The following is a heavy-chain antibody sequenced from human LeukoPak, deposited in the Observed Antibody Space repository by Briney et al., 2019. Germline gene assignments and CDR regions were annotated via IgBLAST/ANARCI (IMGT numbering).Heavy chain of an antibody. CDR2: IRDGGDVI. Sequence: PGGSLRLSCVASGFNFGGYTMNWVRQAPGKGLEWVSHIRDGGDVIHYADSVKGRFTVSRDNARNSLYLQMNSLTEEDTATYFCMRDLLRRYFDSWGQGTLVTVSS. CDR1: GFNFGGYT. V-gene: IGHV3-48*02. CDR3: MRDLLRRYFDS. D-gene: IGHD2/OR15-2a*01. J-gene: IGHJ4*02.